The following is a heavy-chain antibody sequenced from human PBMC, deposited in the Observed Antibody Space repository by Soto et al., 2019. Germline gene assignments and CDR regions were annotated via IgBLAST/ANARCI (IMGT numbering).Heavy chain of an antibody. Sequence: GASVKVSCKASGYTFTSYYMHWVRQAPGQGLEWMGIINPSGGSTSYAQKFQGRVTMTRDTSTSTAYMGLSSLRSEDTAVYYCASDYGGSFGKFDYWGQGTLVTVSS. J-gene: IGHJ4*02. D-gene: IGHD4-17*01. CDR2: INPSGGST. CDR3: ASDYGGSFGKFDY. V-gene: IGHV1-46*03. CDR1: GYTFTSYY.